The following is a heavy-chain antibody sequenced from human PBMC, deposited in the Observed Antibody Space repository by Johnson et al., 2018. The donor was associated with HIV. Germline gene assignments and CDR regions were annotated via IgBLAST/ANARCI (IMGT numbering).Heavy chain of an antibody. CDR1: GFTFSSYG. CDR3: AKEGGRITMIGVEPDAFDI. V-gene: IGHV3-33*06. CDR2: IWYDGSNK. J-gene: IGHJ3*02. Sequence: QMQLVESGGGVVQPGKSLRLSCAASGFTFSSYGMHWVRQAPGKGLQWVAAIWYDGSNKYYADSVKGRFTISRDNSKNTLYLQMNSLRAEDTAVYYCAKEGGRITMIGVEPDAFDIWGQGTMVTVSS. D-gene: IGHD3-22*01.